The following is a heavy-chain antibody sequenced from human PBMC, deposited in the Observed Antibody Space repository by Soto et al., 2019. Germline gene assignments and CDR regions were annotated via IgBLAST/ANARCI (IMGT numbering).Heavy chain of an antibody. J-gene: IGHJ6*03. Sequence: SETLSLTCTVSGGSISSSSYYWGWIRQPPGKGLEWIGSIYYSGSTYYNPSLKSRVTISVDTSKNHFSLKLSSVTAADTAVYYCARLYSSSSRVYYYYYMDVWGKGTTVTVSS. CDR1: GGSISSSSYY. CDR3: ARLYSSSSRVYYYYYMDV. CDR2: IYYSGST. D-gene: IGHD6-6*01. V-gene: IGHV4-39*01.